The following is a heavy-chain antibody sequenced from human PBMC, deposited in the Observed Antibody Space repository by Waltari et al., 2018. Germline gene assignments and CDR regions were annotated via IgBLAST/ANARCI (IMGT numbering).Heavy chain of an antibody. Sequence: QVQLQESGPGLVKPSQTLSLTCAVSGASISSSNYWTWVRQPAGTGLEWIGLIYTSGSTNYNPSLKSRVTISVDASKNQFSLKLSSVTAADTAVYYCARELGNWGQGTLVTVSA. V-gene: IGHV4-61*02. CDR1: GASISSSNY. J-gene: IGHJ4*02. CDR3: ARELGN. CDR2: IYTSGST.